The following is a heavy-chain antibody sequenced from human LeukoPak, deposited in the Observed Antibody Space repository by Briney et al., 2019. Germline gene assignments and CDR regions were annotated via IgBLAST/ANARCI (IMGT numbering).Heavy chain of an antibody. D-gene: IGHD6-13*01. J-gene: IGHJ4*02. CDR2: IYYSGST. V-gene: IGHV4-59*01. CDR3: ARVMAAAGPIDY. Sequence: PSETLSLTCTVSGGSISSYYWSWIRQPPGKGLEWIGYIYYSGSTNYNLSLKSRVTISVDTSKNQFSLKLSSVTAADTAVYYCARVMAAAGPIDYWGQGTLVTVSS. CDR1: GGSISSYY.